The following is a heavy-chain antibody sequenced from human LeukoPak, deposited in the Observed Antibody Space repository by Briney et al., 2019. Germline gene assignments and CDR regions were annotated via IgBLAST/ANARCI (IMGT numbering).Heavy chain of an antibody. D-gene: IGHD1-1*01. CDR3: ASMDQLCGSNY. CDR1: GGSISSSNW. V-gene: IGHV4-4*02. Sequence: SGTLSLTCAVSGGSISSSNWWSWVRQPPGKGLEWSGVFYHSGSTNYNPSLKSRVTISVDKSKNQFSLKLSSVTAADTAVYYCASMDQLCGSNYWGQGTLVTVSS. J-gene: IGHJ4*02. CDR2: FYHSGST.